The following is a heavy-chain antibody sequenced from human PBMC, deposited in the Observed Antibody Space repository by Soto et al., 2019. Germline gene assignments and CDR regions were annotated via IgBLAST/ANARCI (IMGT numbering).Heavy chain of an antibody. D-gene: IGHD1-1*01. CDR3: ARVGGNWNDDYFDY. J-gene: IGHJ4*02. Sequence: SVKVSCKASGGTFSSYTISWVRQAPGQGLEWMGRIIPILGIANYAQKFQGRVTMTRDTSTTTAYMELSSLRSEDTAVYYCARVGGNWNDDYFDYWGQGTPVTVAS. V-gene: IGHV1-69*02. CDR2: IIPILGIA. CDR1: GGTFSSYT.